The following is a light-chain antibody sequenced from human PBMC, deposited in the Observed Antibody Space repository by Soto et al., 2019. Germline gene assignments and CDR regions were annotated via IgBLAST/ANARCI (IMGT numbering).Light chain of an antibody. CDR1: VLAKKY. CDR3: YSAADNNGV. V-gene: IGLV3-27*01. J-gene: IGLJ2*01. Sequence: YELTQPSSVSVSPGQTARITCSGDVLAKKYARWFQQKPGQAPVLVIYKDSERPSGIPERFSGSSSGTTVTLTISGAQVEDEADYYCYSAADNNGVFGGGTKLTVL. CDR2: KDS.